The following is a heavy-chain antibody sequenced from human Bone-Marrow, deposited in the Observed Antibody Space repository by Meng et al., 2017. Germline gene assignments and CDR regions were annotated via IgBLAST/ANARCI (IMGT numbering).Heavy chain of an antibody. CDR1: GGSVSGYY. D-gene: IGHD3-22*01. CDR2: NNHSGST. J-gene: IGHJ4*02. Sequence: QWKLQEWGAGRWKPAGTLSLTCAVDGGSVSGYYWSGIRQPPGKGLEWIGENNHSGSTNYNPSLKSRVTITVDTAKNQFSLKLSSVTAADTAVYYCARLAYDSSGYWFDYWGQGTLVTVSS. V-gene: IGHV4-34*01. CDR3: ARLAYDSSGYWFDY.